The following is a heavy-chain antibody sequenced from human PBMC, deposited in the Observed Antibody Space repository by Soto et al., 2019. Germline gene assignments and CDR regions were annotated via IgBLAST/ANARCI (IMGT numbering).Heavy chain of an antibody. CDR3: AHSLYHYDNNGHYRYCYFAL. CDR1: GFSLETSGMG. V-gene: IGHV2-5*02. J-gene: IGHJ2*01. CDR2: IYWDDDK. D-gene: IGHD3-22*01. Sequence: QITLKESGPTLVKSTQTLTLTCTFSGFSLETSGMGMSWIRQPPGKALEWLALIYWDDDKRYSPSLKNRLAITKDTSENQVVFRLTSVDPVDTATYYCAHSLYHYDNNGHYRYCYFALWGRGTMVTVSS.